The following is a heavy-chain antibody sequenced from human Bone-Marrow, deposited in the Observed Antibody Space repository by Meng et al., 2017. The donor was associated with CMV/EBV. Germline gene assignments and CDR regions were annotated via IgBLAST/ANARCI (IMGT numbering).Heavy chain of an antibody. Sequence: EVQLVESGGGVVRRGVSLRLSCAASGFTFDDYGMSWVRQAPGKGLEWVSGINWNGGSTGYADSVKGRFTISRDNAKNSLYLQMNSLRAEDTALYHCARVRAGSTWFDPWGQGTLVTVSS. CDR1: GFTFDDYG. J-gene: IGHJ5*02. CDR3: ARVRAGSTWFDP. V-gene: IGHV3-20*01. CDR2: INWNGGST. D-gene: IGHD6-19*01.